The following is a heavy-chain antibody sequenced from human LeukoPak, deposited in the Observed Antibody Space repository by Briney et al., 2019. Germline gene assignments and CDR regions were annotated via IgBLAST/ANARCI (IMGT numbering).Heavy chain of an antibody. CDR3: ARGEEKTSIAARPFLYYMDV. CDR1: GYTFTSYY. V-gene: IGHV1-46*01. D-gene: IGHD6-6*01. CDR2: INPSGGST. J-gene: IGHJ6*03. Sequence: ASVKVSCKATGYTFTSYYMHWVRQAPGQGLEWMGIINPSGGSTSYAQKFQGRVTITADESTSTAYMELSSLRSEGTAVYYCARGEEKTSIAARPFLYYMDVWGKGTTVTVSS.